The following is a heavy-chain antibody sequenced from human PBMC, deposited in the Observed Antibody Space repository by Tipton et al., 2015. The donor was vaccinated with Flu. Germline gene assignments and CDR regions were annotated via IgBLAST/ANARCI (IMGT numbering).Heavy chain of an antibody. CDR1: GDSISNFS. CDR2: IYRSGST. V-gene: IGHV4-59*01. Sequence: TLSLTCAVSGDSISNFSWSWIRQPPGKGLEWLGYIYRSGSTNYNPSLRRRVTISLTTAKNPFSLRLNSVTPADTAVYYCARGWGSGWFFFDFWGQGTLVTVSS. J-gene: IGHJ4*02. CDR3: ARGWGSGWFFFDF. D-gene: IGHD6-13*01.